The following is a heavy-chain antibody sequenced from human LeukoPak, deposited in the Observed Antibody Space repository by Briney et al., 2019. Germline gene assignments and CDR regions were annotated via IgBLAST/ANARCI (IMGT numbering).Heavy chain of an antibody. CDR2: IYHSGST. D-gene: IGHD3-3*01. V-gene: IGHV4-4*02. Sequence: SGTLSLTCAVSGGSISSSNWWSWVRQPPGKGLEWIGEIYHSGSTNYNPSLKSRVTISVDKSKNQFSLKLSSVTAADTAVYYCARLRFLEWSSFDYWGQGTLVTVSS. CDR3: ARLRFLEWSSFDY. CDR1: GGSISSSNW. J-gene: IGHJ4*02.